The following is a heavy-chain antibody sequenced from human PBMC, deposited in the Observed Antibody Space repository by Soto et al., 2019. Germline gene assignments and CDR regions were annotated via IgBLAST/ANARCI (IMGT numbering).Heavy chain of an antibody. J-gene: IGHJ4*02. CDR1: GYTFTSSG. V-gene: IGHV1-18*01. Sequence: ASVKVSCKASGYTFTSSGISWVRQAPGQGLEWMGWISAYNGNTNYAQKLQGRVTMTTDTSTSTAYMELRSLRSDDTAVYYCAKGSAAARPYYFYYWGQRALVTVSS. CDR3: AKGSAAARPYYFYY. D-gene: IGHD6-13*01. CDR2: ISAYNGNT.